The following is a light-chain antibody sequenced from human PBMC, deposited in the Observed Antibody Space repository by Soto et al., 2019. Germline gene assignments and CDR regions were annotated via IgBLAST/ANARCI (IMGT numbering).Light chain of an antibody. CDR2: NNN. V-gene: IGLV1-44*01. Sequence: QSVLTQPPSASGTPGQRVTISCSGIRSNIGNNDVSWYQQFPGTAPKLLIYNNNQRPSGVPDRFSCSKSGTSASLAISGLQSEDEADYYCATWDDSLNARGVFGGGTKLTVL. CDR1: RSNIGNND. J-gene: IGLJ3*02. CDR3: ATWDDSLNARGV.